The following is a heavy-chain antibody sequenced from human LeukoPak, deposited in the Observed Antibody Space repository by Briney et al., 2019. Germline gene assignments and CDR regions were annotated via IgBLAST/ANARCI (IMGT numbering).Heavy chain of an antibody. CDR2: IIPIFGTA. J-gene: IGHJ4*02. Sequence: ASVKVSCKASGGTFSSYAISWVRQAPGQGLEWMGGIIPIFGTANYAQKFQGRVTITADESTSTVYMELSSLRSEDTAVYYCASGGQSIVGAIPFDYWGQGTLVTVSS. V-gene: IGHV1-69*13. D-gene: IGHD1-26*01. CDR3: ASGGQSIVGAIPFDY. CDR1: GGTFSSYA.